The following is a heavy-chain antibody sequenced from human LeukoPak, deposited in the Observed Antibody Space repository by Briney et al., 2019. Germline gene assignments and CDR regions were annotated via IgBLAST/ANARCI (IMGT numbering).Heavy chain of an antibody. D-gene: IGHD5-12*01. Sequence: SETLSLTCTVSGGSISSYYWSWIRQPPGKGLEWIGYIYYSGSTNYNPSLKSRVTISVDTSKNQFSLKLSSVTAADTAVYYCARDESGSFDYWGQGTLVTVSS. V-gene: IGHV4-59*01. CDR1: GGSISSYY. J-gene: IGHJ4*02. CDR3: ARDESGSFDY. CDR2: IYYSGST.